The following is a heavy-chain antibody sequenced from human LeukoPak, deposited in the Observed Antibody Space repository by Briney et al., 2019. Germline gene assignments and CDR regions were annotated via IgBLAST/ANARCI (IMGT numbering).Heavy chain of an antibody. D-gene: IGHD3-22*01. CDR2: IYYSGST. CDR3: ARLGDSSALWAFDI. V-gene: IGHV4-59*08. Sequence: SETLSLTCTVSGGSISSYYWSWIRQPPGKGLEWIGYIYYSGSTNYNPSLKSRVTISVDTSKNQFSLKLSSVTAADTAVYYCARLGDSSALWAFDIWAKGQWSPSLQ. J-gene: IGHJ3*02. CDR1: GGSISSYY.